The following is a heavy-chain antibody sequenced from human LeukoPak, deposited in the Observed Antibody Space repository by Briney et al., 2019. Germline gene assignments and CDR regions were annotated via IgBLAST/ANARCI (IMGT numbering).Heavy chain of an antibody. V-gene: IGHV3-30*02. CDR1: GFTFSSYG. CDR3: AKDYVKSLLIAVAGKGR. CDR2: IRYDGSNK. D-gene: IGHD6-19*01. Sequence: PGRSLRLSCAASGFTFSSYGMHWVRQAPGKGLEWVAFIRYDGSNKYYADSVKGRFTISRDNSKNTLYLQMNSLRAEDTAVYYCAKDYVKSLLIAVAGKGRWGQGTLVTVSS. J-gene: IGHJ4*02.